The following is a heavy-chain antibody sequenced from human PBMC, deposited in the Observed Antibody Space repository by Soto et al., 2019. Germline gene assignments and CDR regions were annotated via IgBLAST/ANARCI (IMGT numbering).Heavy chain of an antibody. CDR2: INPDIGGT. CDR3: ARGGVQLWLYVY. V-gene: IGHV1-2*02. CDR1: GYTFTGYY. J-gene: IGHJ4*02. Sequence: SVEVSCKDSGYTFTGYYMHWGRQAPVQGLEWMGWINPDIGGTNYAQKFQGRVTMTRDTSISTAYMELSRLRSDDTAVYYCARGGVQLWLYVYWGQGTLVTVSS. D-gene: IGHD5-18*01.